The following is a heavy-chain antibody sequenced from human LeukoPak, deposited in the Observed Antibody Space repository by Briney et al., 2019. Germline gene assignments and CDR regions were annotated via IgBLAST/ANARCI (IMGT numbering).Heavy chain of an antibody. J-gene: IGHJ4*02. V-gene: IGHV3-53*01. CDR3: ARRAGAYSHPYDY. CDR1: GLTVSSNS. D-gene: IGHD4/OR15-4a*01. Sequence: PGGSLRLSCAASGLTVSSNSMSWVRQAPGKGLEWVSFIYSGGSTYYADSVKGRFTISGDNSKNTLYLQMNSLRADDTAVYYCARRAGAYSHPYDYWGQGTLVTVSS. CDR2: IYSGGST.